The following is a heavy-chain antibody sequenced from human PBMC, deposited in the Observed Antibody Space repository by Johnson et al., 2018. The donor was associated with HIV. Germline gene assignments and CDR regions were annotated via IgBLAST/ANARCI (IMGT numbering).Heavy chain of an antibody. D-gene: IGHD3-10*01. CDR2: IYSGGST. J-gene: IGHJ3*02. V-gene: IGHV3-53*01. CDR3: AKVIKEGGKGWVFDI. Sequence: MQLVEYGGGLIQPEGSLRLSCAASGFTVSSNYMSWVRQAPGKGLEWVSVIYSGGSTYYADSVTGRFTISRDNSKTTLYLKMNSLSAEATAVYSCAKVIKEGGKGWVFDIWGKGTIVTFS. CDR1: GFTVSSNY.